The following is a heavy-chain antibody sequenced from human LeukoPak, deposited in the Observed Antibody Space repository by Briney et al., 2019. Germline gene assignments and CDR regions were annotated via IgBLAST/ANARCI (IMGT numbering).Heavy chain of an antibody. D-gene: IGHD3-22*01. V-gene: IGHV4-30-4*01. J-gene: IGHJ4*02. CDR2: IYYSGST. CDR1: GGSISSGDSY. CDR3: AGSSGPLVLDY. Sequence: PSQTLSLTCTVSGGSISSGDSYWSWIRQPPGKGLEWIGYIYYSGSTNYNPSLKSRVTISVDTSKNQFSLKLSSVTAADTAVYYCAGSSGPLVLDYWGQGTLVTVSS.